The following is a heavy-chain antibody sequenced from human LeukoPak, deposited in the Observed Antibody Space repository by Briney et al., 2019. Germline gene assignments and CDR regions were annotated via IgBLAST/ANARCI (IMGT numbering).Heavy chain of an antibody. CDR3: ARDGSGRVPEMSAPDY. D-gene: IGHD3-10*01. J-gene: IGHJ4*02. CDR2: IKQDGSET. CDR1: GFTFTNNF. V-gene: IGHV3-7*01. Sequence: GGSLRLSCAASGFTFTNNFMSWVRQVPGKGLEWVANIKQDGSETTYADSVRGRFTISRDNAKNSLYLQMNSLRAEDTAVYYCARDGSGRVPEMSAPDYWGQGTLVTVSS.